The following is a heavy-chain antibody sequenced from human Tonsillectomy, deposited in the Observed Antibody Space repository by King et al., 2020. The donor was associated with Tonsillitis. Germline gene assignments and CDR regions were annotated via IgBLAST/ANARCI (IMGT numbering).Heavy chain of an antibody. J-gene: IGHJ3*02. D-gene: IGHD3-22*01. CDR3: ARDWDFYDSSEGHAFDI. V-gene: IGHV4-59*01. CDR2: IYYSGIT. CDR1: GGSISSYY. Sequence: QLQESGPGLVKPSETLSLTCTVSGGSISSYYWSWIRQPPGKGLEWIGYIYYSGITNYNPSLKSRVTISVDTSKNQFSLKLSSVTAAETAVYYCARDWDFYDSSEGHAFDIWGQGTMVTVSS.